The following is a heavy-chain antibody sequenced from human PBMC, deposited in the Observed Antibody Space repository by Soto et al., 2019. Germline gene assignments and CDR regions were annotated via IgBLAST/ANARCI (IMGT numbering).Heavy chain of an antibody. Sequence: GGSLRLSCAASGFTISTHGMHWVRQAPGKGLEWLANIWYDGSNKFYAESVKGRFSISKDNSKNTLYLQMSSLRAEDTAVYYCAKDLNIVVVPAAPCGMDVWGQGTTVTVSS. CDR1: GFTISTHG. CDR3: AKDLNIVVVPAAPCGMDV. J-gene: IGHJ6*02. CDR2: IWYDGSNK. V-gene: IGHV3-33*03. D-gene: IGHD2-2*01.